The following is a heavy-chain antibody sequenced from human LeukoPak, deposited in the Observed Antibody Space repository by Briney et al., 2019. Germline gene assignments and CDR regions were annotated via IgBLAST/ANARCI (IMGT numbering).Heavy chain of an antibody. V-gene: IGHV1-24*01. J-gene: IGHJ5*02. Sequence: ASVKVSCKVSGYTLTELSMHWVRQAPGKGLEWMGGFDPEDGETIYAQKFQGRVTMTEDTSTDTAYMELSSLRSEDTAVYYCATVRRGDCSSTSCSWFDPWGQGTLVTVSS. CDR3: ATVRRGDCSSTSCSWFDP. CDR1: GYTLTELS. D-gene: IGHD2-2*01. CDR2: FDPEDGET.